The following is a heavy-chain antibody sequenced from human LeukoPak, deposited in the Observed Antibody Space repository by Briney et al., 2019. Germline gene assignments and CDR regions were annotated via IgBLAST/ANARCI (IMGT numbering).Heavy chain of an antibody. CDR1: GGSISSGSYY. V-gene: IGHV4-61*02. CDR2: IYTSGST. J-gene: IGHJ6*03. Sequence: NPSETLSLTCTVSGGSISSGSYYWSWIRQPAGKGLEWIGRIYTSGSTNYNPSLKSRVTISVDTSKNQFSLKLSSVTAADTAVYYCARGVAPGAYYYMDVWGKGTTVTISS. CDR3: ARGVAPGAYYYMDV. D-gene: IGHD6-25*01.